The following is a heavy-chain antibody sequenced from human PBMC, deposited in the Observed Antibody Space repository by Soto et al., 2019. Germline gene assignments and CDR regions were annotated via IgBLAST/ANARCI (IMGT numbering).Heavy chain of an antibody. CDR2: IKQDGSEN. V-gene: IGHV3-7*03. CDR1: GFTFSNYW. Sequence: PGGSLRLSCVASGFTFSNYWMSWVRQAPGKGLEWVANIKQDGSENYYVDSVKGRFTISRDNTKNSVYLQINSLRADDTAVYYCARDRYSSVSYPIDYWGQGTLVTVSS. J-gene: IGHJ4*02. D-gene: IGHD6-19*01. CDR3: ARDRYSSVSYPIDY.